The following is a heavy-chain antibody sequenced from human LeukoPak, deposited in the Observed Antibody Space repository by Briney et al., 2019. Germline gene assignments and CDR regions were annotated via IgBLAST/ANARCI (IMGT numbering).Heavy chain of an antibody. CDR3: AKDSRRLVITYYFDY. Sequence: GSLRLSCAASGFTFSSYAMSWVRQAPGQGLEWVSAISGSGGSTYYADSVKGRFTISRDNSKNTLYLQMNSLRAEDTAVYYCAKDSRRLVITYYFDYWGQGTLVTVSS. CDR1: GFTFSSYA. V-gene: IGHV3-23*01. CDR2: ISGSGGST. J-gene: IGHJ4*02. D-gene: IGHD3-9*01.